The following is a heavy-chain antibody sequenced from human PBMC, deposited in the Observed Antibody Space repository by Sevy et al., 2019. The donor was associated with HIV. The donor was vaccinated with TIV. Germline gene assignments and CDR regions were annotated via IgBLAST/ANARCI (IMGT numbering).Heavy chain of an antibody. D-gene: IGHD3-3*01. J-gene: IGHJ6*02. CDR2: ISSGGSSA. Sequence: GESLKISCSASGFTFSGSALHWVRQAPGKGLEYVSVISSGGSSAYYAESVRGRFTISRDNSKNTLYLQMRSLRAEDTAVYYCVKDSIFYDSSSGYRPFYYYGMDVWVQGTSVTVSS. V-gene: IGHV3-64D*09. CDR1: GFTFSGSA. CDR3: VKDSIFYDSSSGYRPFYYYGMDV.